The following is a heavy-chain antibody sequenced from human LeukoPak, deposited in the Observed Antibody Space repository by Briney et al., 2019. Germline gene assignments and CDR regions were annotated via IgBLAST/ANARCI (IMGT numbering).Heavy chain of an antibody. Sequence: GGSLRLSCAASGFTFSSYGMSWVRQAPGKGLGWVSAISGSGGSTYYADSVKGRFTISRDNSKNTLYLQMNSLRAEDTAVYYCAKDSRSLFFIVRGRVRDDAFDIWGQGTMVTVSS. CDR1: GFTFSSYG. CDR3: AKDSRSLFFIVRGRVRDDAFDI. V-gene: IGHV3-23*01. CDR2: ISGSGGST. D-gene: IGHD3-10*01. J-gene: IGHJ3*02.